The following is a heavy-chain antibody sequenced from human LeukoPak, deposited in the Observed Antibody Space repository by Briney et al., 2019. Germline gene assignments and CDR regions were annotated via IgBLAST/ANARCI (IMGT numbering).Heavy chain of an antibody. Sequence: GRSLRLSCAASGFTFSSYGMHWVRQAPGKGLEWVAVISYDGSNKYYADSVKGRFTISRDNSKNTLYLQMNSLRAEDTAVYYCAKLYGGSGSYYKDYFDYWGQGTLVTVSS. CDR2: ISYDGSNK. CDR3: AKLYGGSGSYYKDYFDY. CDR1: GFTFSSYG. J-gene: IGHJ4*02. V-gene: IGHV3-30*18. D-gene: IGHD3-10*01.